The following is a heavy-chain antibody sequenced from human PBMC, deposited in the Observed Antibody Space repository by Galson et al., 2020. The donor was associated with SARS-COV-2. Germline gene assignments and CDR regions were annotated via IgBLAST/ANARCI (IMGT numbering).Heavy chain of an antibody. V-gene: IGHV3-15*01. CDR3: TTDSSSWYDDLDY. J-gene: IGHJ4*02. CDR1: GFTFTDAW. D-gene: IGHD6-13*01. CDR2: IKSKIDGGTK. Sequence: GESLKISCAASGFTFTDAWMNWVRQAPGKGLEWVGRIKSKIDGGTKDYAAPVKGRFTISRDDSKNTLYLQMNSLKTDDTAFYYCTTDSSSWYDDLDYWGQGTLVTVSS.